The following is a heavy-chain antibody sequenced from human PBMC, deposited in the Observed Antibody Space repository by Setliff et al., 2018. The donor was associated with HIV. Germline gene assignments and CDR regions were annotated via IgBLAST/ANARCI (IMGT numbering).Heavy chain of an antibody. CDR3: VRAFDQDFHN. CDR1: GYYPSIDY. V-gene: IGHV1-46*01. J-gene: IGHJ1*01. CDR2: VHPFHDILGSNA. D-gene: IGHD3-9*01. Sequence: GASVKVSCKTFGYYPSIDYMHWVRQAPGRGLEWLGVVHPFHDILGSNADYAQKFQGRISITWDSSGNILFLELGPLRSDDSATYYCVRAFDQDFHNWGQGTVVTVSS.